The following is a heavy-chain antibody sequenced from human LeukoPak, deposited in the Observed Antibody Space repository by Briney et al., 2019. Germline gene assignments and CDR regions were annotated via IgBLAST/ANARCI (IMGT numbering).Heavy chain of an antibody. J-gene: IGHJ5*02. CDR2: INHSGST. CDR3: ARLHIVVVTAMGTWFDP. CDR1: GGSFSGYY. D-gene: IGHD2-21*02. V-gene: IGHV4-34*01. Sequence: SETLSLTCAVYGGSFSGYYWSWIRQPPGKGLEWIGEINHSGSTNYNPSLKSRVTISVDTSKNQFSLKLSSVTAADTAVYYCARLHIVVVTAMGTWFDPWGQGTLVTVSS.